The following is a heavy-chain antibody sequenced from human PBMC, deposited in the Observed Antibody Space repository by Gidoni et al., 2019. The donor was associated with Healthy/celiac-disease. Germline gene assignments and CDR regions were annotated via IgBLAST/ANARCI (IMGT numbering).Heavy chain of an antibody. CDR2: IWYDGSNK. D-gene: IGHD3-10*01. CDR3: ARERMVRGVLFDY. Sequence: TFSSYGMHWVRQAPGKGLEWVAVIWYDGSNKYYADSVKGRFTISRDNSKNTLYLQMNSLRAEDTAVYYCARERMVRGVLFDYWGQGTLVTVSS. V-gene: IGHV3-33*01. J-gene: IGHJ4*02. CDR1: TFSSYG.